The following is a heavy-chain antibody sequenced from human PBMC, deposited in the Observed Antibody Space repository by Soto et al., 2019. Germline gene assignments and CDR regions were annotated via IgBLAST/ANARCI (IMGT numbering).Heavy chain of an antibody. CDR2: IYYSGST. Sequence: QVQLQESGPGLVKPSQTLSLTCTVSGGSISSGDYYWSWIRQPPGKGLEWIGYIYYSGSTYYNPSLKGRVTISVDTSKDQFSLELSSVTAADTGGDYFATLPGATGGYYYYGMDVWGQGTTVTVSS. CDR3: ATLPGATGGYYYYGMDV. V-gene: IGHV4-30-4*01. J-gene: IGHJ6*02. D-gene: IGHD1-26*01. CDR1: GGSISSGDYY.